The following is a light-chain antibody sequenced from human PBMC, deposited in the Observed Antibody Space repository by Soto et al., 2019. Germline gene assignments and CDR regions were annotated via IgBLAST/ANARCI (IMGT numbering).Light chain of an antibody. CDR1: SSDVGGYNY. V-gene: IGLV2-14*01. CDR2: DVS. CDR3: SSYTSSSTYV. J-gene: IGLJ1*01. Sequence: QSALTQPASVSGSPVQSITISCTGNSSDVGGYNYVSWYQQHPGKAPKLMIYDVSNRPSGVSNRFSGSKSGNTASLTISGLQAEDEADYYCSSYTSSSTYVFGTGTKVTVL.